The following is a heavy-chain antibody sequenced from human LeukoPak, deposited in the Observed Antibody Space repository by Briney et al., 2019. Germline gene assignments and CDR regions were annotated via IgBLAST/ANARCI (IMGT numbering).Heavy chain of an antibody. J-gene: IGHJ4*02. CDR1: GFTVSSNY. CDR2: IYSGGST. CDR3: ARGPRITIFGVVIPRFDY. D-gene: IGHD3-3*01. Sequence: GGSLRLSCAASGFTVSSNYMSWVRQAPGKGLEWVSVIYSGGSTYYADSVKGRFTISRDNSKNTLYLQMNSLRAEDTAVYYCARGPRITIFGVVIPRFDYWRQGTLVTVSS. V-gene: IGHV3-53*01.